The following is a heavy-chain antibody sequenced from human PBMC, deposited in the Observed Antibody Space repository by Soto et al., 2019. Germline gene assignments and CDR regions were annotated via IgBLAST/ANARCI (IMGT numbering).Heavy chain of an antibody. Sequence: GGSLRLSCAASGFTFSSYGMHWVRQAPGKGLEWVAVISYDGSNKYYADSVKGRFTISRDNSKNTLYLQMNSLRAEDTAVYYCAKSLLPPSYYYYYGMDVWGQGTTVTVSS. D-gene: IGHD3-10*01. CDR2: ISYDGSNK. J-gene: IGHJ6*02. CDR1: GFTFSSYG. V-gene: IGHV3-30*18. CDR3: AKSLLPPSYYYYYGMDV.